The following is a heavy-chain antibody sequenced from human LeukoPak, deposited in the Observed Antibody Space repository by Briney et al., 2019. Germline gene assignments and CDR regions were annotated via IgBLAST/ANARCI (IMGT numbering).Heavy chain of an antibody. CDR3: ARAGPMVRGVITRLDY. V-gene: IGHV7-4-1*02. J-gene: IGHJ4*02. D-gene: IGHD3-10*01. CDR2: INTNSGNP. Sequence: GASVKVSCLASGYTFTSYAMDWVRPAPGQGLEWMGWINTNSGNPTYAQGFTGRLVFYLDTPVGTAYLQISSLKAEDTAVYYCARAGPMVRGVITRLDYWGQGTLVTVSS. CDR1: GYTFTSYA.